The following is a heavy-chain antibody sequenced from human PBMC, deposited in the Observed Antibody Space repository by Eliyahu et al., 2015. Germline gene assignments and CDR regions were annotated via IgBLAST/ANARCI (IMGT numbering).Heavy chain of an antibody. CDR3: ARSNTANAGWTRYYYGMDV. V-gene: IGHV3-66*01. Sequence: EVQLVESGGGLVQPGGSLRLSCAASGFPVSXXYXSWVRQAPGKGLEWVSVIYSGGSTYYADSVKGRFTISRDNSKNTLYLQMNSLRAEDTAVYYCARSNTANAGWTRYYYGMDVWGQGTTVTVSS. CDR2: IYSGGST. D-gene: IGHD5-18*01. CDR1: GFPVSXXY. J-gene: IGHJ6*02.